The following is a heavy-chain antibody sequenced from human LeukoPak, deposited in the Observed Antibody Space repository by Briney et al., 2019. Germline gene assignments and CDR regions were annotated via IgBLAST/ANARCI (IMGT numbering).Heavy chain of an antibody. CDR1: GYTFTNYG. J-gene: IGHJ4*02. Sequence: ASVKVSCKASGYTFTNYGISWVRQAPGQGLEWMGWISAYNGNTNYAQKLQGRVTMTTDTSTSTAYMELRSLRSDDTAVYYCARVSLVGMVRGVLYYFDYWGQGTLVTVSS. D-gene: IGHD3-10*01. CDR3: ARVSLVGMVRGVLYYFDY. CDR2: ISAYNGNT. V-gene: IGHV1-18*01.